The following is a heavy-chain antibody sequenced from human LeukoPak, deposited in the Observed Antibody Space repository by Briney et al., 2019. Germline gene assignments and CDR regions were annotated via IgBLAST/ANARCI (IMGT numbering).Heavy chain of an antibody. V-gene: IGHV3-30*02. D-gene: IGHD1-26*01. Sequence: GGSLRLSCAASIFSFSSYSMNWVRQAPGKGLEWVAFIRYDGSNKYYADSVKGRFTISRDNSKNTLYLQMNSLRAEDTAVYYCAKGVGATGYWGQGTLVTVSS. CDR2: IRYDGSNK. J-gene: IGHJ4*02. CDR3: AKGVGATGY. CDR1: IFSFSSYS.